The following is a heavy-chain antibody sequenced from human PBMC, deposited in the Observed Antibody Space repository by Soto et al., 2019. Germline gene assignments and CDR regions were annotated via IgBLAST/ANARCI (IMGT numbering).Heavy chain of an antibody. D-gene: IGHD2-15*01. J-gene: IGHJ1*01. CDR3: VKETAAGPFYD. V-gene: IGHV3-30*18. CDR2: ISYDGSDK. CDR1: GLTFSNYG. Sequence: GGSLRLSCAASGLTFSNYGMHWVRQAPGKGLEWVAVISYDGSDKYYADSVKGRFTISRDNSKSTLFLHMNSLRAEDTAVEYCVKETAAGPFYDWGQGTLVTVSS.